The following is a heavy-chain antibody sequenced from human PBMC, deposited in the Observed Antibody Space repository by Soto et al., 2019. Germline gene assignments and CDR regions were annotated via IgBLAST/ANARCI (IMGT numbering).Heavy chain of an antibody. V-gene: IGHV3-53*01. D-gene: IGHD5-18*01. CDR1: GFTVSSNY. Sequence: PGGSLRLSCAASGFTVSSNYMSWVRQAPGKGLEWVSIIYGGSSTYYADSVKGRFTISRDNSKNTLYLQMNSLRAEDTAVYYCASGGLHGYTNGGLSYFHSWGQGTLVTVSS. CDR3: ASGGLHGYTNGGLSYFHS. CDR2: IYGGSST. J-gene: IGHJ4*02.